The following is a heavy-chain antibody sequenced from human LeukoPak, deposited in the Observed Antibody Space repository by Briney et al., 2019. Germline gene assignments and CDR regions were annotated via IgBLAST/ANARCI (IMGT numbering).Heavy chain of an antibody. Sequence: GGSLRLSCAASGFTFSSYAMSWVRQAPGKGLEWISGISGSGGRTYYADSVKGRFTISRDNSKNTLCLQMHSLRAEDTAVYYCAKGRISSGNYYHDYWGQGTLVTVSS. CDR3: AKGRISSGNYYHDY. V-gene: IGHV3-23*01. J-gene: IGHJ4*02. D-gene: IGHD1-26*01. CDR2: ISGSGGRT. CDR1: GFTFSSYA.